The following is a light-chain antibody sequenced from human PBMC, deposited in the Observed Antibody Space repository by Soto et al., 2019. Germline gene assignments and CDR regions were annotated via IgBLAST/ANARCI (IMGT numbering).Light chain of an antibody. V-gene: IGLV1-40*01. J-gene: IGLJ1*01. Sequence: QSVLTQPPSVSWSPGQWVTISCTGSSSNFWAGFPVHWYQQVPGTAPKLVIYGNNNRPSGVPDRFSGSKSGTAASLAITGLQAEDEADYYCQSYDGSLSGYVFGTGTKVTVL. CDR1: SSNFWAGFP. CDR3: QSYDGSLSGYV. CDR2: GNN.